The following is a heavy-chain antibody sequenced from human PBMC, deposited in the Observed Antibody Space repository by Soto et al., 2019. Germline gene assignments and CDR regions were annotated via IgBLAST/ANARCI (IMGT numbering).Heavy chain of an antibody. D-gene: IGHD2-2*01. CDR2: ISSTGGST. CDR3: VARYCSSTTCYQVDY. V-gene: IGHV3-64D*06. J-gene: IGHJ4*02. CDR1: GFTFTNYA. Sequence: GGALRLSCSASGFTFTNYAIHWIRQAPGKGLEYVSAISSTGGSTYYADSVKGRFTISRDNSKNTVYLQMSSLRSEDSAVYYCVARYCSSTTCYQVDYWGQGTLVTVSS.